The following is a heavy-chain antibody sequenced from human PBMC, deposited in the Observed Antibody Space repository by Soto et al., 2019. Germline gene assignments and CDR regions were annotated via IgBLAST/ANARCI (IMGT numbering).Heavy chain of an antibody. V-gene: IGHV3-7*03. Sequence: GGSLRLSCEASGFTFSDYWMSWVRQAPGKGPEWVANIKFDGSEKQYVDSVRGRFTISRDNSRNSLFLQMNSLRAGDTAVYYCVKDGGYCSSSTCYSPRNHYFDSWGQGTLVTVSS. CDR3: VKDGGYCSSSTCYSPRNHYFDS. CDR1: GFTFSDYW. CDR2: IKFDGSEK. J-gene: IGHJ4*02. D-gene: IGHD2-2*01.